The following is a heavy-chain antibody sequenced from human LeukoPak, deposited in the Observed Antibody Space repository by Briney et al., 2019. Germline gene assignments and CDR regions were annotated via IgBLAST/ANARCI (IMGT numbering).Heavy chain of an antibody. CDR3: ARSYYGSGIRLSMDV. V-gene: IGHV4-30-2*01. Sequence: SSETLPLTCAVSGGSISSGGYSWSWIRQPPGKGLEWIGYIYHSGSTYYNPSLKSRVTISVDRSKNQFSLKLSSVTAADTAVYYCARSYYGSGIRLSMDVWGQGTTVTVSS. CDR1: GGSISSGGYS. D-gene: IGHD3-10*01. J-gene: IGHJ6*02. CDR2: IYHSGST.